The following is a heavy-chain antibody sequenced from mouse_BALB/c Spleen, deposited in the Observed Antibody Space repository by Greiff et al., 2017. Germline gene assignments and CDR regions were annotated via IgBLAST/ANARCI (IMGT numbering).Heavy chain of an antibody. D-gene: IGHD2-4*01. Sequence: VKLMESGPELVRPGVSVKISCKGSGYTFTDYAMHWVKQSHAKSLEWIGVISTYSCNTNYNQKFKGKATMTVDKSSSTAYMELARLTSEDSAIYYCARSGDYDGGQDYGGQGTTLTVSS. CDR3: ARSGDYDGGQDY. CDR1: GYTFTDYA. CDR2: ISTYSCNT. V-gene: IGHV1-67*01. J-gene: IGHJ2*01.